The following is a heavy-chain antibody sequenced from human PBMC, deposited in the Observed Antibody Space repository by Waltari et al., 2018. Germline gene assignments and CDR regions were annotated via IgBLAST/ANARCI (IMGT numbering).Heavy chain of an antibody. Sequence: QVQLVESGGGVVQPGGYLRHTCAACGFTFSSYGMHGVRQAPAKGLEWVAFIRYDGSNKYYADSVKGRFTISRDNSKNTLYLQMNSLRAEDTAVYYCATPGYSSGWYWGQGTLVTVSS. D-gene: IGHD6-19*01. CDR3: ATPGYSSGWY. CDR1: GFTFSSYG. V-gene: IGHV3-30*02. J-gene: IGHJ4*02. CDR2: IRYDGSNK.